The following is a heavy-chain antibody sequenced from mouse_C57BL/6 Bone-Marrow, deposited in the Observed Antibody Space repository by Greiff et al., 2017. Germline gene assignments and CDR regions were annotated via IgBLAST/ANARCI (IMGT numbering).Heavy chain of an antibody. CDR1: GYTFTSYG. Sequence: VQLQQSGAELARPGASVKLSCKASGYTFTSYGISWVKQRTGQGLEWIGEIYPRSGNTYYNEKFKGKATLTADKSSSTAYMELRSLTSEDSAVYFCARELAGFAYWGQGTLVTVSA. J-gene: IGHJ3*01. CDR3: ARELAGFAY. CDR2: IYPRSGNT. V-gene: IGHV1-81*01. D-gene: IGHD4-1*01.